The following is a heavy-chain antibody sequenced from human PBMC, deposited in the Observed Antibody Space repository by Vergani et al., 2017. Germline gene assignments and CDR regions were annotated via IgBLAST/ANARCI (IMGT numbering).Heavy chain of an antibody. CDR2: ISGSGGST. CDR3: AKAGSSWYYFDY. CDR1: GFTFSRYA. J-gene: IGHJ4*02. V-gene: IGHV3-23*01. D-gene: IGHD6-13*01. Sequence: EVQLLESGGGLVQPGGSLRLSCAASGFTFSRYAMSWVRQAPGKGLEWVSAISGSGGSTYYADSVKGRFTISRDNSKNTLYLQMNSLRAEDTAVYYCAKAGSSWYYFDYWGQGTLVTVSS.